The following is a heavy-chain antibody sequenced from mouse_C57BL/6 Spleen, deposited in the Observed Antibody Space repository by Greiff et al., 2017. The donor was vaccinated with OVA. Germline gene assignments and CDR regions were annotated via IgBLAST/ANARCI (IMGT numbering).Heavy chain of an antibody. CDR3: ARRYYGSSYVWYFDV. D-gene: IGHD1-1*01. CDR1: GFTFSDYY. CDR2: ISNGGGST. V-gene: IGHV5-12*01. Sequence: EVMLVESGGGLVQPGGSLKLSCAASGFTFSDYYMYWVRQTPEKRLEWVAYISNGGGSTYYPDTVKGRFTISRDNAKNTLYLQMSRLKSEDTAMYYCARRYYGSSYVWYFDVWGTGTTVTVSS. J-gene: IGHJ1*03.